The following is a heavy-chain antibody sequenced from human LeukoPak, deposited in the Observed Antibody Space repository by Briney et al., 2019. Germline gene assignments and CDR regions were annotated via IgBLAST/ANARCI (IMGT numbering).Heavy chain of an antibody. CDR3: ARGGLGYCSSTSCPTFYYYYMDV. CDR2: IIPILGIA. CDR1: GGTFSSYT. Sequence: SVKVSCKASGGTFSSYTISWVRQAPGQGLEWMGRIIPILGIANYAQKFQGRVTMTTDTSTSTAYMELRSLRSDDTAVYYCARGGLGYCSSTSCPTFYYYYMDVWGKGTTVTVSS. D-gene: IGHD2-2*01. V-gene: IGHV1-69*02. J-gene: IGHJ6*03.